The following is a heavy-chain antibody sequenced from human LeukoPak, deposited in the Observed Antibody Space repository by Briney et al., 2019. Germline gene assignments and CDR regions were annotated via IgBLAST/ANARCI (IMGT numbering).Heavy chain of an antibody. Sequence: GASVKVSCKASGYTFTGYFMHWVRQAPGQGLEWMGWISAYNGNTNYAQKLQGRVTMTTDTSTSTAYMELRSLRSDDTAVYYCARVSEAARWLGGGLNWFDPGAREPWSPSPQ. CDR2: ISAYNGNT. J-gene: IGHJ5*02. V-gene: IGHV1-18*04. CDR3: ARVSEAARWLGGGLNWFDP. D-gene: IGHD5-24*01. CDR1: GYTFTGYF.